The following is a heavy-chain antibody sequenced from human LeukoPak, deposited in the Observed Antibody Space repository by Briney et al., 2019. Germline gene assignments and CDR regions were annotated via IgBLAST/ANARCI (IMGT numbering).Heavy chain of an antibody. CDR2: VCHDGGT. J-gene: IGHJ5*02. D-gene: IGHD2-15*01. CDR3: AKEGRDSGGYNGWFEP. V-gene: IGHV4-31*03. Sequence: SETLSLTCTVSGGSISSGGYCWSWIRQHPGKGLEWIGYVCHDGGTSYNPSLKSRVTVAIDTSKNQFSLKLNSVTAADTAVFYCAKEGRDSGGYNGWFEPWGQGTLVTVSS. CDR1: GGSISSGGYC.